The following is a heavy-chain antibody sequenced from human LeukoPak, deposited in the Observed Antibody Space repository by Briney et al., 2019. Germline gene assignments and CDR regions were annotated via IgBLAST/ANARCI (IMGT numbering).Heavy chain of an antibody. V-gene: IGHV4-39*01. D-gene: IGHD5-18*01. CDR2: IYYSGST. Sequence: PSETLSLTCTVSGGSISSGGYYWSWIRQHPGKGLEWIGYIYYSGSTYYNPSLKSRVTISVGTSKNQFSLKLSSVTAADTAVYYCARQGYSYGPNWFDPWGQGTLVTVSS. J-gene: IGHJ5*02. CDR3: ARQGYSYGPNWFDP. CDR1: GGSISSGGYY.